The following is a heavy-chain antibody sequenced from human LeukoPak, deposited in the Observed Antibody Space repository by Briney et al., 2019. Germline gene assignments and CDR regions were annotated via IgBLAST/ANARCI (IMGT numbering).Heavy chain of an antibody. V-gene: IGHV3-30*02. D-gene: IGHD6-13*01. CDR1: GFTFSNYG. CDR3: AKSPYRGGSSWTEFDY. Sequence: GGSLRLSCAASGFTFSNYGIHWVRQAPGKGLEWVAFIRYDGSDKYYAEFVKGRFTISRDSSKNTVYLQMNSLRDEDTAVYYCAKSPYRGGSSWTEFDYWGQGTLVTVSS. CDR2: IRYDGSDK. J-gene: IGHJ4*02.